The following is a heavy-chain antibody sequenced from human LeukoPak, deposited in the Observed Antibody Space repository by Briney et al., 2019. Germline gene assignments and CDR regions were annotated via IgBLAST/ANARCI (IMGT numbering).Heavy chain of an antibody. J-gene: IGHJ4*02. CDR3: ATTTIRLGY. CDR1: GGSISSSSYY. V-gene: IGHV4-39*07. CDR2: IYYSGST. Sequence: SETLSLTCTVSGGSISSSSYYWVWIRQPPGKGLEWIGSIYYSGSTYYNPSLKSRVTISVDTSKNQFSLKLSSVTAADTAVYYCATTTIRLGYWGQGTLVTVSS. D-gene: IGHD1-26*01.